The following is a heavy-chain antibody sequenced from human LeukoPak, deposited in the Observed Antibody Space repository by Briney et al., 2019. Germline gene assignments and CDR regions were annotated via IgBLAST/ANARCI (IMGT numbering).Heavy chain of an antibody. J-gene: IGHJ4*02. CDR2: INHSGST. CDR3: ARARWDSSSWYGGNDY. CDR1: GGSFSGYY. Sequence: SETLSLTCAVYGGSFSGYYWRWIRQPPGKGLEWVGEINHSGSTNYNPSLKSRVTISVDTSKNQFSLKLSSVTAADTAVYYCARARWDSSSWYGGNDYWGQGTLVTVSS. V-gene: IGHV4-34*01. D-gene: IGHD6-13*01.